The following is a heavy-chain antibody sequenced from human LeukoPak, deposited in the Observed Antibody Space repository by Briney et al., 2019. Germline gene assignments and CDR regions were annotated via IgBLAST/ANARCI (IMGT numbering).Heavy chain of an antibody. Sequence: ASVKVSCKASGYTFTSYGISWVRQAPGQGLEWMGWISAYNGNTNYAQKLQGRVTMATDTSTSTAYMELRSLRSDDTAVYYCARVGGYSYGYYYYYYGMDVWGKGTTVTVSS. D-gene: IGHD5-18*01. CDR1: GYTFTSYG. CDR2: ISAYNGNT. J-gene: IGHJ6*04. V-gene: IGHV1-18*04. CDR3: ARVGGYSYGYYYYYYGMDV.